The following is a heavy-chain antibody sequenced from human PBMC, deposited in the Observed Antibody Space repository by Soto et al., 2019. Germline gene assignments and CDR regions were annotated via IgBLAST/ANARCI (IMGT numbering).Heavy chain of an antibody. CDR1: GYIFINYY. CDR2: INPSGGTT. CDR3: ARLATVTPPYYVDY. Sequence: QVQLRQSGAEVKKPGASVKVCCKASGYIFINYYMHWVRQAQGQRIEWMGVINPSGGTTSYAQKTQGRVTMTRDTSTTTVYMQLSSLRSYDMAVYYCARLATVTPPYYVDYWGPGTLVTV. D-gene: IGHD4-17*01. V-gene: IGHV1-46*01. J-gene: IGHJ4*01.